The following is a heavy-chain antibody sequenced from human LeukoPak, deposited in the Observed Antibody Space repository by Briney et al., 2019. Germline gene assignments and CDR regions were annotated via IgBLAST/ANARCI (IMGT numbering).Heavy chain of an antibody. D-gene: IGHD2-21*02. CDR3: ARDLHLEVVTAARLYYYYYYMDV. V-gene: IGHV3-30*03. J-gene: IGHJ6*03. Sequence: GGSLRLSCAASGFTFNNYGMHWVRQAPGKGLEWVAVISYDGSDKYYADSVKGRFTISRDNSKNTLYLQMNSLRGEDTAVYYCARDLHLEVVTAARLYYYYYYMDVWGKGTTVTVSS. CDR1: GFTFNNYG. CDR2: ISYDGSDK.